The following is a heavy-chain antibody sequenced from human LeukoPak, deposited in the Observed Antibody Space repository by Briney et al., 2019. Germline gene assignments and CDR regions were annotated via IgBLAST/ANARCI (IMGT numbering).Heavy chain of an antibody. Sequence: SETLSLTCAVYGGSFSGYYWSWIRQPPGKGLEWIGEINHSGSTNYNPSLKSRVTISVDTSKNQFSLKLSSVTAADTAVYYCARSPHSSSSGYHFDYWGQGTLVTVSS. D-gene: IGHD6-6*01. CDR3: ARSPHSSSSGYHFDY. CDR2: INHSGST. J-gene: IGHJ4*02. V-gene: IGHV4-34*01. CDR1: GGSFSGYY.